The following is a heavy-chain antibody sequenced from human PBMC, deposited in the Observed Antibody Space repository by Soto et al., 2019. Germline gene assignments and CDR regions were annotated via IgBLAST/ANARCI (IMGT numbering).Heavy chain of an antibody. Sequence: PSETLSLTCTVSGGSISSGGYYWSWIRQHPGKGLEWIGYIYYSGSTYYNPSLKSRVTISVDTSKNQFSLKLSSVTAADTAVYYCASSSSSWSYYYGMDVWGQGTTVTVSS. CDR1: GGSISSGGYY. J-gene: IGHJ6*02. V-gene: IGHV4-31*03. D-gene: IGHD6-13*01. CDR3: ASSSSSWSYYYGMDV. CDR2: IYYSGST.